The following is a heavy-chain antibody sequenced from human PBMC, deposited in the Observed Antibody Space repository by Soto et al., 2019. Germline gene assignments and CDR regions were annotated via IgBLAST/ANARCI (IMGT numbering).Heavy chain of an antibody. CDR3: AREQFIVVVPAAIHNWFDP. D-gene: IGHD2-2*01. J-gene: IGHJ5*02. Sequence: GGSLRLSCAASGFTVSSNYMSWVRQAPGKGLEWVSVIYSGGSTYYADSVKGRFTISRDNSKNTLYLQMNSLRAEDTAVYYCAREQFIVVVPAAIHNWFDPWGQGTLVTVSS. CDR2: IYSGGST. V-gene: IGHV3-66*01. CDR1: GFTVSSNY.